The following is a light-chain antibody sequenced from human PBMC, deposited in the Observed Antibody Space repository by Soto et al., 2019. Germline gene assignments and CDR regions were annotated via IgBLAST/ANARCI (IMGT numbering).Light chain of an antibody. CDR3: HQYGTSPRT. Sequence: IVLTQSPGTLSLSPGEGATLSCRASQSVSNNNLAWYQHKRGQAPRLLIYGASSRAAGIPDRFSGSASGTDFPLTISSLEPEDFAVYYCHQYGTSPRTFGQGTEVEI. V-gene: IGKV3-20*01. CDR1: QSVSNNN. J-gene: IGKJ1*01. CDR2: GAS.